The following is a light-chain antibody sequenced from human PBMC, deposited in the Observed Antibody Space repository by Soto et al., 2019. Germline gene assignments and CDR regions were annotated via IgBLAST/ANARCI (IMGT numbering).Light chain of an antibody. CDR3: SSYTSSNTQV. CDR2: EVS. J-gene: IGLJ1*01. Sequence: SALTQPASVSGSPGQPITISCTGTSSDVGGYKYVSWYQQHPGKAPKLMIYEVSNRPSGVSNRFSGSKSGNTASLTISGLQAEDEADYYCSSYTSSNTQVFGTGTKVTVL. V-gene: IGLV2-14*01. CDR1: SSDVGGYKY.